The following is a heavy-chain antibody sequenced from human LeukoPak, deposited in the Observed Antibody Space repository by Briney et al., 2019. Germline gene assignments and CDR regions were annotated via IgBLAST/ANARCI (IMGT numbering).Heavy chain of an antibody. J-gene: IGHJ3*02. Sequence: TGGSLRLSCATSGFTFSSYGMHWVRQAPGKGLEWVSDISGSGGRKYCADSVQGRFTISRDNSKKTLYLQMNSLVAEDRAVDYCAKMRGGSNLITWEAFYIWGQGRMVSASS. CDR3: AKMRGGSNLITWEAFYI. D-gene: IGHD7-27*01. CDR1: GFTFSSYG. CDR2: ISGSGGRK. V-gene: IGHV3-23*01.